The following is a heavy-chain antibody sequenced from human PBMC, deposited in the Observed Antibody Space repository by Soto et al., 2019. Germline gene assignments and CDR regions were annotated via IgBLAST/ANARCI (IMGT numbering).Heavy chain of an antibody. D-gene: IGHD5-12*01. CDR2: IRSKANSYAT. J-gene: IGHJ6*02. V-gene: IGHV3-73*01. CDR3: TRPLKLATTEDYYYYGMDV. CDR1: GFTFSGSA. Sequence: GGSLRLSCAASGFTFSGSAMHWVRQASGKGLEWVGRIRSKANSYATAYAASVKGRFTISRDDSKNTAYLQMNSLKTEDTAVYYCTRPLKLATTEDYYYYGMDVWGQGTTVTVSS.